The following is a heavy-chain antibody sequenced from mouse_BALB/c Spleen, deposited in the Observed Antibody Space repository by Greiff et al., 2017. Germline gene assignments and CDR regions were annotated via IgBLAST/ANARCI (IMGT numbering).Heavy chain of an antibody. CDR3: NTYYYGSSYVRYAMDY. CDR2: IDPENGDT. Sequence: EVQRVESGAELVRSGASVKLSCTASGFNIKDYYMHWVKQRPEQGLEWIGWIDPENGDTEYAPKFQGKATMTADTSSNTAYLQLSSLTSEDTAVYYCNTYYYGSSYVRYAMDYWGQGTSVTVSS. V-gene: IGHV14-4*02. CDR1: GFNIKDYY. D-gene: IGHD1-1*01. J-gene: IGHJ4*01.